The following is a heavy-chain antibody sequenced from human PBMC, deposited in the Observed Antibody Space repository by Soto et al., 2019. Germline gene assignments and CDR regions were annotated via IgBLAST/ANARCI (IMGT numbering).Heavy chain of an antibody. Sequence: QVRLQESGPGLVKPSETLSLTCSISGGSLKNYFWSWVRQFPGGGLEWIGYIYYIGTSYYNPSLQSRGAMSVDTSKNQFSLNVTSVTAADTAIYYCVRVGAARNWFDPWGQGTLVSVSP. CDR2: IYYIGTS. V-gene: IGHV4-59*01. J-gene: IGHJ5*02. CDR3: VRVGAARNWFDP. D-gene: IGHD1-26*01. CDR1: GGSLKNYF.